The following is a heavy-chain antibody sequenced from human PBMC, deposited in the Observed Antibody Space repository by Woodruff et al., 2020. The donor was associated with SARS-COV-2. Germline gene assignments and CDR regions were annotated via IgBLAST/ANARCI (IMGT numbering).Heavy chain of an antibody. V-gene: IGHV1-2*06. J-gene: IGHJ4*02. D-gene: IGHD3-10*01. Sequence: MGRINPNSGGTNYAQKFQGRVTMTRDTSISTAYMELSRLRSDDTAVYYCARDQELDTYYYGSGSYGGFIGYWGQGTLVTVSS. CDR2: INPNSGGT. CDR3: ARDQELDTYYYGSGSYGGFIGY.